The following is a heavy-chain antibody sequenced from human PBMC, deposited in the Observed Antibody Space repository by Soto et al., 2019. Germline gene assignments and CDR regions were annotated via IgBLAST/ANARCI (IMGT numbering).Heavy chain of an antibody. V-gene: IGHV4-31*03. CDR2: IYYSGST. CDR1: GGSISSGGYY. Sequence: PSETLSLTCTVSGGSISSGGYYWSWIRQHPGKGLEWIGYIYYSGSTYYNPSLKSRVTISVDTSKNQFSLKLSSVTAADTAVYYCARGLAARRRDGWFDPWGQRTLVTVSS. D-gene: IGHD6-6*01. CDR3: ARGLAARRRDGWFDP. J-gene: IGHJ5*02.